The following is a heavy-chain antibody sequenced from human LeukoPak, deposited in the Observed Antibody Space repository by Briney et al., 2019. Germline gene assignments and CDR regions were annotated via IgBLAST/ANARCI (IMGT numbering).Heavy chain of an antibody. Sequence: ASVKVSCKASGYTFTSYDINWVRQATGQGPEWMGWMNPNSGNTGYAQKFQGRVTMTRNTSISTAYMELGSLRSEDTAVYYCARGYHQLVRTNHYWGQGTLVTVSS. CDR2: MNPNSGNT. J-gene: IGHJ4*02. CDR1: GYTFTSYD. V-gene: IGHV1-8*01. CDR3: ARGYHQLVRTNHY. D-gene: IGHD2-2*01.